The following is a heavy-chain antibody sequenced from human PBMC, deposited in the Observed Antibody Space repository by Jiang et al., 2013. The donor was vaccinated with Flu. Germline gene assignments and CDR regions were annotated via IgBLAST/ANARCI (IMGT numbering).Heavy chain of an antibody. Sequence: GAEVKKPGESLRISCKGSGYSFTSYWISWVRQMPGKGLEWMGRIDPSDSYTNYSPSFQGHVTISADKSISTAYLQWSSLKASDTAMYYCARRGSSWTTPYYYYGMDVWGQGTTVTVSS. CDR2: IDPSDSYT. V-gene: IGHV5-10-1*01. CDR3: ARRGSSWTTPYYYYGMDV. D-gene: IGHD6-13*01. CDR1: GYSFTSYW. J-gene: IGHJ6*02.